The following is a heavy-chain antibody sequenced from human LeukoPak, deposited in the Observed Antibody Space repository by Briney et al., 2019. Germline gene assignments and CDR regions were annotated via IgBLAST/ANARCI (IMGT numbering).Heavy chain of an antibody. CDR3: AREIFSGLLYIDY. CDR2: ITDAVGST. CDR1: GFTFSSSS. V-gene: IGHV3-23*01. D-gene: IGHD5-12*01. Sequence: GGSLRLSCAASGFTFSSSSISWVRQAPGKGLEWVSAITDAVGSTHYADSVKGRFTISSDNSKNTVYLQMNSLRPEDMAVYYCAREIFSGLLYIDYWGQGTLVTVSS. J-gene: IGHJ4*02.